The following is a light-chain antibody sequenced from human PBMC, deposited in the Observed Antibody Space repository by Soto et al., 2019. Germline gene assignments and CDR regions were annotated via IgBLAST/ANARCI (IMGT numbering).Light chain of an antibody. V-gene: IGKV1-8*01. CDR1: QGISSY. Sequence: AIRMTQSPSSLSASTGDRVTITFRASQGISSYLAWYQQKPGKAPKLLIYDASSLESGVPSRFSGTGSGTEFTLIISSLQPDDFATYYCQQYGSYWTFGQGTKVDIK. CDR2: DAS. CDR3: QQYGSYWT. J-gene: IGKJ1*01.